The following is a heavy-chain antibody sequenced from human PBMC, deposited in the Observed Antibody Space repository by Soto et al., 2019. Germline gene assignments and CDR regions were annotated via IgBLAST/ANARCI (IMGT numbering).Heavy chain of an antibody. CDR2: IYPGDSDT. J-gene: IGHJ6*02. V-gene: IGHV5-51*01. D-gene: IGHD6-25*01. CDR1: GYSFTSYW. CDR3: APSAFLSSPRPNSYYSGMDV. Sequence: PGESLKISCKGSGYSFTSYWIGWVLQMPGKGLEWMGIIYPGDSDTRYSPSFQGQVTISADKSISTAYLQWSSLKASDTAMYYCAPSAFLSSPRPNSYYSGMDVWAQGPTVTVPS.